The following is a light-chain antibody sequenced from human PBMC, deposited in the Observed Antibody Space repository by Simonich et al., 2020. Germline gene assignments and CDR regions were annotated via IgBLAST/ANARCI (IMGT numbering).Light chain of an antibody. CDR1: HGISSY. CDR2: AAS. CDR3: QQLNSYPLT. V-gene: IGKV1-9*01. J-gene: IGKJ4*01. Sequence: IQLTQSPSFLSASVGDRVTITCRASHGISSYLACYPQKPGKAPKLLIYAASTLQSGVPSRFIGSGAGTEFTLTISSRQPEDFATYYCQQLNSYPLTFGGGTKVEIK.